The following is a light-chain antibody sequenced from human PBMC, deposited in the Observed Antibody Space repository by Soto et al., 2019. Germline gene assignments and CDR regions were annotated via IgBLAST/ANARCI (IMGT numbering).Light chain of an antibody. CDR2: DVS. Sequence: QSVVTQHPSVSGSPGQSITISCTGTSSDVVGYNYVSWYQQHPGKAPKLMIYDVSNRPSGVSNRFSGSKSGNTASLTISGLQAEDEADYYCSSYTSSSTLPYVFGTGTKVTVL. V-gene: IGLV2-14*01. CDR1: SSDVVGYNY. CDR3: SSYTSSSTLPYV. J-gene: IGLJ1*01.